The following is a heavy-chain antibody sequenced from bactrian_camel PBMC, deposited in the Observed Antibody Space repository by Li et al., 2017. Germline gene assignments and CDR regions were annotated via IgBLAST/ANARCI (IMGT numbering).Heavy chain of an antibody. J-gene: IGHJ4*01. CDR2: IDGAGTRT. CDR1: GYTYSSNC. Sequence: VQLVESGGGSVQPGGSLRLSCDASGYTYSSNCMGWFRQAPGKEREGVAAIDGAGTRTYYSESVKERFTISKDNAKRALYLQMDNLKPEDSAMYYCAADVRCYYSHYGPGMGPTATFGQGTQVTVS. D-gene: IGHD3*01. V-gene: IGHV3S31*01.